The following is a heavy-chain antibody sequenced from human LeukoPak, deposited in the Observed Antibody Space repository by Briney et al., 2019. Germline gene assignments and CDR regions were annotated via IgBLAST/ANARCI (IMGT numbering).Heavy chain of an antibody. V-gene: IGHV4-61*02. CDR1: SGSISSGRYY. D-gene: IGHD1-7*01. CDR2: IDISGNT. CDR3: ARGKLELTIPDY. J-gene: IGHJ4*02. Sequence: PSETLSLTCTVSSGSISSGRYYWSWIRQPAGKGLEWIGRIDISGNTYYNPSLKSRVTISVDTSKNQFSLKLNSVTAADTAVYYCARGKLELTIPDYWGQGTLVTVSS.